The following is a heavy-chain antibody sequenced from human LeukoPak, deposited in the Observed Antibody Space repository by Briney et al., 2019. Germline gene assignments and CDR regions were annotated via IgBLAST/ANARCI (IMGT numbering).Heavy chain of an antibody. D-gene: IGHD3-10*01. CDR1: GFTFSSYG. CDR3: ATPHYYGSPSGMDV. J-gene: IGHJ6*02. V-gene: IGHV3-30*03. Sequence: GGSLRLSCAASGFTFSSYGMHWVRQAPGKGLEWVAVISYDGSNKYYADSVKGRFTISRDNSKNSLYLQMNSLRAEDTAVYYCATPHYYGSPSGMDVWGQGTTVTVSS. CDR2: ISYDGSNK.